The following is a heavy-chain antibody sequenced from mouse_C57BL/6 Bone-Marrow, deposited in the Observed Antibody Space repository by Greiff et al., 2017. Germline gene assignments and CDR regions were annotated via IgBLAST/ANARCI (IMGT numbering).Heavy chain of an antibody. Sequence: QVQLQQSGPELVKPGASVKISCKASGYAFSSSWMNWVKQRPGKGLEWIGRIYPGDGDTNYNGKFKGKATLTADKSSSTAYMKLSSLTSEDSAVYFCARGLRRLDYWGQGTSVTVSS. CDR1: GYAFSSSW. CDR3: ARGLRRLDY. V-gene: IGHV1-82*01. J-gene: IGHJ4*01. CDR2: IYPGDGDT. D-gene: IGHD2-4*01.